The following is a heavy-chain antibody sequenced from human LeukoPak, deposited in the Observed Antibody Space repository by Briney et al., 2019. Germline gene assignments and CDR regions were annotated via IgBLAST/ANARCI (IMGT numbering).Heavy chain of an antibody. J-gene: IGHJ4*02. V-gene: IGHV3-23*01. CDR3: ARGRGLTLSYHYFDY. CDR1: GFTFNNYA. D-gene: IGHD3-10*01. Sequence: GGSLRLSCVVSGFTFNNYAMSWVRQAPGKGLEWVSTISGGGGYTYYADSVKGRFAVSRDNSKNTLDLQMNSLSDEDTAVYYCARGRGLTLSYHYFDYWGQGTLVTVSS. CDR2: ISGGGGYT.